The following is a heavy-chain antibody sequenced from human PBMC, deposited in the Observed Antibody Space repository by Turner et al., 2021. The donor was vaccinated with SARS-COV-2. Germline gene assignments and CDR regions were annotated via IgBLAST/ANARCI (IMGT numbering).Heavy chain of an antibody. CDR2: FVPEDGET. CDR3: ATGYQLRVNWFDP. Sequence: QVQLVQSGAEGKKPGASVKVSCKISGYTLTELSMYWVRQAPGKGLEWMGGFVPEDGETIYAQNFQGRVTMTEDTSTVTAYMELSSLRSEDTAVYFCATGYQLRVNWFDPWGQGTLVTVSS. CDR1: GYTLTELS. D-gene: IGHD2-2*01. J-gene: IGHJ5*02. V-gene: IGHV1-24*01.